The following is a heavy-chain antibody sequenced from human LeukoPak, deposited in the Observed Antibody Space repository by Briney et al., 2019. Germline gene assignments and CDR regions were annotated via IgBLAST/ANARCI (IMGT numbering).Heavy chain of an antibody. CDR3: ARHQWHYYYYMGV. Sequence: KPSETLSLTCTVSGGSISSSSYYWGWIRQPPGKGLEWIGSIYYSGDTYYNPSLKSRRVTISVDTSKNQFSLRLSSVTAADTAVYYCARHQWHYYYYMGVSGKGSTVTVSS. D-gene: IGHD6-19*01. V-gene: IGHV4-39*01. CDR2: IYYSGDT. CDR1: GGSISSSSYY. J-gene: IGHJ6*03.